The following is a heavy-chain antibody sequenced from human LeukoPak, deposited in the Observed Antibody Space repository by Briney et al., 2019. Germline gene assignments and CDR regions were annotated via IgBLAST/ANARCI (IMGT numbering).Heavy chain of an antibody. D-gene: IGHD2-2*01. V-gene: IGHV1-2*02. CDR3: ARVSSSSS. J-gene: IGHJ1*01. Sequence: ASVKVSCKASGYTFTGYYMHWGRQAAGQGVEGMGWINPNSGGTNYAQKFQGTVTMTRCMCISTAYMERSRLRSEETAVYYCARVSSSSSWGQGTLVTVSS. CDR2: INPNSGGT. CDR1: GYTFTGYY.